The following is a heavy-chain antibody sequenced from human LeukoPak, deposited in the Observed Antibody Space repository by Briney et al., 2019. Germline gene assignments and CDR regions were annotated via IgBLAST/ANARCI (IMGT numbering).Heavy chain of an antibody. J-gene: IGHJ6*03. Sequence: SETLSLTCAVYGGSFSGYYWSWIRQPPGKGLEWIGEINHSGSTNYNPSLKSRVTISVDTSKNQFSLKLSSVTAADTAVYYCARDTGGERRYCSSTSCYKNYYYMDVWGKGTTVTVSS. CDR1: GGSFSGYY. CDR2: INHSGST. CDR3: ARDTGGERRYCSSTSCYKNYYYMDV. V-gene: IGHV4-34*01. D-gene: IGHD2-2*02.